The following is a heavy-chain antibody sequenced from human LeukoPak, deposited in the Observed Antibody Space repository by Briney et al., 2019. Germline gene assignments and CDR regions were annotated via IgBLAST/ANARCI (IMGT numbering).Heavy chain of an antibody. D-gene: IGHD4-23*01. Sequence: SQTLSLTCTVSGGSISSGGYYWSWIRQHPGKGLEWIGYIYYSGSTYYNPSLKSRVTISVDTSKNQFSLKLSSVTAADTAVYYCARGGTAVIAPYAFDIWGQGTMVTVSS. J-gene: IGHJ3*02. CDR3: ARGGTAVIAPYAFDI. CDR2: IYYSGST. V-gene: IGHV4-31*03. CDR1: GGSISSGGYY.